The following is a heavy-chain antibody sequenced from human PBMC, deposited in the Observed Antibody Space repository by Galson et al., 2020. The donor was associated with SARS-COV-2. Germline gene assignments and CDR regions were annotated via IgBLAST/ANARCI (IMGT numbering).Heavy chain of an antibody. Sequence: GRSLRLSCSASGFTFSDYAMHWVRQAPGKGLQYVSAMSSTGGTSFYADSVNGRFTMSRDNSKNTFYLQMTGLRVEDTAFYYCLSYSSTRHNYWGQGTLVTVSS. J-gene: IGHJ4*02. V-gene: IGHV3-64D*09. CDR2: MSSTGGTS. CDR1: GFTFSDYA. CDR3: LSYSSTRHNY. D-gene: IGHD6-19*01.